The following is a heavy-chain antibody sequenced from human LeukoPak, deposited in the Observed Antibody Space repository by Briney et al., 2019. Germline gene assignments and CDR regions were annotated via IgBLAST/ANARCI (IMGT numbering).Heavy chain of an antibody. D-gene: IGHD4-17*01. CDR1: GFTFSSYG. CDR3: AKDATEYGDSHFDC. CDR2: IWNDGSHE. Sequence: PARSLRLSSAASGFTFSSYGMHWVRQAPGKGLEWVAEIWNDGSHEYYADSERGRVTISTDNSRNPVYLQMNSLRAEDTAVYYCAKDATEYGDSHFDCWGQGTLVSVS. J-gene: IGHJ4*02. V-gene: IGHV3-33*06.